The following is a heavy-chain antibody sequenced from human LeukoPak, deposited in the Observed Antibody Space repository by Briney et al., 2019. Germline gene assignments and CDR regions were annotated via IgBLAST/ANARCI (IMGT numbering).Heavy chain of an antibody. D-gene: IGHD7-27*01. V-gene: IGHV3-11*01. J-gene: IGHJ4*02. CDR2: MSSSDSTI. CDR1: GFTFSDYY. CDR3: ARDTGLGGPCDY. Sequence: GGSLRLSCATSGFTFSDYYMSWIRRAPGKGLEWVSYMSSSDSTIYYADSVKGRFTISRDNAKNSLHLQMNSLRAEDTAVYYCARDTGLGGPCDYWGQGTLVTVSS.